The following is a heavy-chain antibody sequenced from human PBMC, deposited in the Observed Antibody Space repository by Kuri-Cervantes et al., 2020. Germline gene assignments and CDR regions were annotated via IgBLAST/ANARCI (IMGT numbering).Heavy chain of an antibody. CDR2: ISYDGSNK. J-gene: IGHJ6*02. V-gene: IGHV3-30*04. Sequence: GESLKISCAASGFTFGSYAMHWVRQAPGKGLEWVAVISYDGSNKYYADSVKGRFTISRDNAKNSLYLQMNSLRAEDTALYYCAKTAGSGTYLSGGYCMDVWGQGTTVTVSS. D-gene: IGHD3-10*01. CDR3: AKTAGSGTYLSGGYCMDV. CDR1: GFTFGSYA.